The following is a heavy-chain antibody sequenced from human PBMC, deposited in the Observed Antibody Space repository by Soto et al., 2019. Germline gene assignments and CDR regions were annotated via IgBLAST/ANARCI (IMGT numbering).Heavy chain of an antibody. D-gene: IGHD5-18*01. J-gene: IGHJ5*02. Sequence: QVQLVQSGAEVKQPGSSVKVSCRASGGTFNNYAVSWVRQAPGQGLEWMGGIIPRFGTPNHSSEFQGRVTFTAXXXXXXXXXXXXXXXXXXXXXXXXARALGYSTIGWLDPWGQGTLVTVSS. CDR3: ARALGYSTIGWLDP. CDR1: GGTFNNYA. CDR2: IIPRFGTP. V-gene: IGHV1-69*01.